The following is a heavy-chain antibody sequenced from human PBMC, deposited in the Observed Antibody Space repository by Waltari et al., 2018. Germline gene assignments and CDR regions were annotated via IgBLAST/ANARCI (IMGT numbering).Heavy chain of an antibody. CDR2: IYHSGRT. Sequence: QVQLQESGPGLVKPSGTLSLTCAVSGGSISRSKWWSWGRQHPGKGLGWIGEIYHSGRTNYNPSLKSRVTISVDKSKNQFSLKLSSVTAADTAVYYCARFAFGGVIVRNYYYYGMDVWGQGTTVTVSS. J-gene: IGHJ6*02. CDR3: ARFAFGGVIVRNYYYYGMDV. CDR1: GGSISRSKW. V-gene: IGHV4-4*02. D-gene: IGHD3-16*02.